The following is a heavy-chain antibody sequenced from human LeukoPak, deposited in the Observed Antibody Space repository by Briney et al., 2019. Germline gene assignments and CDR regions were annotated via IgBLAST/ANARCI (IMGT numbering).Heavy chain of an antibody. J-gene: IGHJ6*03. CDR2: IIPFLGIA. CDR3: ASERLGYYYMDV. D-gene: IGHD1-1*01. Sequence: SVKVSCKASGGTFSSYTISWVRQAPGQGLEWMGRIIPFLGIANYAQKFQGRVTITADKSTSTAYMELSSLRSEDTAVYYCASERLGYYYMDVWGKGTTVTVSS. V-gene: IGHV1-69*02. CDR1: GGTFSSYT.